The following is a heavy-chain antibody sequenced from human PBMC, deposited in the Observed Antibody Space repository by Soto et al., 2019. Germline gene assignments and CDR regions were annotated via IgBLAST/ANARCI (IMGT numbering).Heavy chain of an antibody. CDR1: GFKFSDYH. V-gene: IGHV3-11*06. CDR3: ACVAPTIFGAQFHHNLVDV. CDR2: ISSSGSYT. J-gene: IGHJ6*02. D-gene: IGHD3-3*01. Sequence: QVQLVQSGGGLVKPGGSLRLSCAASGFKFSDYHMSWIRQAQGKGLEWISYISSSGSYTTYTDSVKGRFTISRDNARSSLYLQMESLRGEDTAVYYCACVAPTIFGAQFHHNLVDVWGQGTTVTVAS.